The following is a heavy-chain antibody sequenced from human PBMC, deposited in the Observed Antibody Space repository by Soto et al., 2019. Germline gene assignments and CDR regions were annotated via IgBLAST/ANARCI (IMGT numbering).Heavy chain of an antibody. CDR3: ALILKDTAYGSQLFDY. V-gene: IGHV2-70*01. J-gene: IGHJ4*02. CDR2: IDWDDDK. D-gene: IGHD5-18*01. Sequence: SGPTLVNPTQTLTLTCTFSGFSLSTSGMCVSWIRQPPGKALEWLALIDWDDDKYYSTSLKTRLTISKDTSKNQVVLTMTNMDPVDTATYYCALILKDTAYGSQLFDYWSQGTLVTVS. CDR1: GFSLSTSGMC.